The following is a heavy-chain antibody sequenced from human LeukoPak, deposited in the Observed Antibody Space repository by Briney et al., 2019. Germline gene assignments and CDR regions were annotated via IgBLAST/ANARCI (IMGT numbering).Heavy chain of an antibody. CDR2: IYSGGST. Sequence: GGSLRLSCAASGFTFSSNYMSWVRQAPGKGLEWVSVIYSGGSTYYADSVKGRFTISRDNSKNTLYLQMNSLRAEDTAVYYCARDCYFWSVRNYYYGMDVWGQGTTVTVSS. CDR3: ARDCYFWSVRNYYYGMDV. V-gene: IGHV3-66*01. D-gene: IGHD3-3*01. J-gene: IGHJ6*02. CDR1: GFTFSSNY.